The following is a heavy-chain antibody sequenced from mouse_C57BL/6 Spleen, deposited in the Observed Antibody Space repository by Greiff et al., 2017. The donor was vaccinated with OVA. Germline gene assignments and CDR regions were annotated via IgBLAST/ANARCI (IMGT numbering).Heavy chain of an antibody. Sequence: QVQLQQPGAELVRPGSSVKLSCKASGYTFTRYCSAFCNARPPQRHEWIGNIDPSDSETHYNQKFKDKATLTVDKSSSTAYMQLSSLTSEDSAVYYCARRYYGSSFFDYWGQGTTLTVSS. J-gene: IGHJ2*01. CDR1: GYTFTRYC. V-gene: IGHV1-52*01. CDR3: ARRYYGSSFFDY. CDR2: IDPSDSET. D-gene: IGHD1-1*01.